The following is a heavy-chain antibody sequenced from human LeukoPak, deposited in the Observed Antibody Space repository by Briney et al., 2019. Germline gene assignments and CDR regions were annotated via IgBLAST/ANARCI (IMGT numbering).Heavy chain of an antibody. D-gene: IGHD2-2*01. CDR1: GFSFSSHA. V-gene: IGHV3-23*01. J-gene: IGHJ5*02. CDR2: ILSGGAT. Sequence: GGSLRLSCAASGFSFSSHALTWVRQAPGKGLEWVSGILSGGATYYADSVQGRFTISRDNAKNSLYLQMNSLRAEDTAVYYCARGSSIIPFDPWGQGTLVTVSS. CDR3: ARGSSIIPFDP.